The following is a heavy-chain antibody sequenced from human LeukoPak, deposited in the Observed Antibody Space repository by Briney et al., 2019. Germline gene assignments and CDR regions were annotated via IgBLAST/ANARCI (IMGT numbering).Heavy chain of an antibody. V-gene: IGHV3-23*01. Sequence: PGGSLRLPCAASGFTFSSYAMSWVRQAPGKGLEWVSAISGSGGSTYYADSVKGRFTISRDNSKNTLYLQMNSLRAEDTAVYYCAKDNSYSSVVPATFDYWGQGTLVTVSS. CDR2: ISGSGGST. CDR3: AKDNSYSSVVPATFDY. D-gene: IGHD2-2*01. J-gene: IGHJ4*02. CDR1: GFTFSSYA.